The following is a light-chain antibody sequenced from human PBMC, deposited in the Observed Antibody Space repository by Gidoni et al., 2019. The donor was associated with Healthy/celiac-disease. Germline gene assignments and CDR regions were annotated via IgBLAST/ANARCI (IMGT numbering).Light chain of an antibody. J-gene: IGKJ1*01. CDR1: QSISSY. Sequence: IQLTQSPSSLSASVGDRVTITCRASQSISSYLNWYQQKPGKAPKLLIYAASSLQSGVPSRFSGSGSGTDFTLTISSLQPEDFATYYYQQSYSTPEWTFGQGTKVEIK. V-gene: IGKV1-39*01. CDR2: AAS. CDR3: QQSYSTPEWT.